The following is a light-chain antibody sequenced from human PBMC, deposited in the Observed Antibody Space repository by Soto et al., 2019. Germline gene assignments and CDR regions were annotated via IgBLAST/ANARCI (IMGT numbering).Light chain of an antibody. Sequence: QSALTQPASVSGSPGQSITISCTGTSSDVGGYYYVSWYQHHPGKAPKLMIYDVSKRPSGVPDRFSGSKSGNTASLTISGLQSEDEADYYCCSFAGNYIYVFGTGTKVTAL. CDR2: DVS. V-gene: IGLV2-11*01. CDR3: CSFAGNYIYV. CDR1: SSDVGGYYY. J-gene: IGLJ1*01.